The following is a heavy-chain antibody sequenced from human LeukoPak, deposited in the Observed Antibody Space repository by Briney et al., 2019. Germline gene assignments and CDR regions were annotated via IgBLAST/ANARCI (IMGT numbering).Heavy chain of an antibody. V-gene: IGHV1-2*02. CDR2: INPDSGGT. CDR1: GYTFNDYY. J-gene: IGHJ5*02. Sequence: ASVKVSCKASGYTFNDYYMHWVRQAPGQGLEWMGRINPDSGGTDYAQKFQGRVTMTRDTSITTAYMDLDRLRSDDTAVYYCARLGENGLLTGYFYPWGQGTMVTVSS. CDR3: ARLGENGLLTGYFYP. D-gene: IGHD3-9*01.